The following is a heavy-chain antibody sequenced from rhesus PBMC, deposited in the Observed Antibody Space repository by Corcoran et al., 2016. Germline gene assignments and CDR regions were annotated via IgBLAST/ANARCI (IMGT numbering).Heavy chain of an antibody. CDR3: TRDRMIAAYYFDY. CDR2: IRRKAYGWTA. D-gene: IGHD6-25*01. V-gene: IGHV3-184*01. J-gene: IGHJ4*01. CDR1: GFTFSDHY. Sequence: EVQLVESGGGLVQPGGSLRLSCAASGFTFSDHYMYWVRQAPGKGLEWVGFIRRKAYGWTAEYAASVKGRFTISRDDSKSIAYLQMNSLKTEDTAVYYCTRDRMIAAYYFDYWGQGVLVTVSS.